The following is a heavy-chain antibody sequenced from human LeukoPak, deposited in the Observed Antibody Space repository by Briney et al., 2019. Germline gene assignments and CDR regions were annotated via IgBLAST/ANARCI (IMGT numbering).Heavy chain of an antibody. Sequence: GGSLRLSCAASGFTFNAFNINWVRQAPGKGLEWVSYISGSGSTRDYADSVKGRFTVSRDNAKNSVYLQMNGLRAEDTAVYYCARGQQWLVKLGMDVWGQGTTVTVSS. V-gene: IGHV3-48*01. CDR1: GFTFNAFN. D-gene: IGHD6-19*01. CDR3: ARGQQWLVKLGMDV. CDR2: ISGSGSTR. J-gene: IGHJ6*02.